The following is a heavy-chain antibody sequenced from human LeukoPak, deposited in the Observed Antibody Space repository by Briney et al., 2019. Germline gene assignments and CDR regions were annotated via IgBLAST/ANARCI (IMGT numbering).Heavy chain of an antibody. CDR2: IYIKST. J-gene: IGHJ4*02. CDR3: SRDTTVASGMQY. V-gene: IGHV4-59*01. D-gene: IGHD6-19*01. CDR1: GGSISTFS. Sequence: SETLSLTCTVSGGSISTFSWSWIRQFPRKGLEWIGSIYIKSTNYNPSLQSRVAISVDTSKTPFSLWLDSVTPAATAASDCSRDTTVASGMQYWGQGTVVTVSS.